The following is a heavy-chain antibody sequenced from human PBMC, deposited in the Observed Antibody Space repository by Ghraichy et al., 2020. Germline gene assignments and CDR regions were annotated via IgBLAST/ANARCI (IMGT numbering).Heavy chain of an antibody. Sequence: GGSLRLSCAASGFTFSSHWMHWVRQTPGKGLVWVSRINSDGSSTNYADSVKGRFTISRDNAKNTLYLQMNSLRDEDTAVYYCVRVGGYNLFDYWGQGTLVTVSS. D-gene: IGHD5-24*01. V-gene: IGHV3-74*01. CDR2: INSDGSST. CDR1: GFTFSSHW. J-gene: IGHJ4*02. CDR3: VRVGGYNLFDY.